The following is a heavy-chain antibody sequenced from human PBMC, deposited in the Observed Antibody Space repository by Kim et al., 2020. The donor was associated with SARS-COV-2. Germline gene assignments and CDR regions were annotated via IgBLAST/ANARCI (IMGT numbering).Heavy chain of an antibody. CDR3: ARMRGGPITIFGVVIPGDYYYGMDG. CDR2: IYYSGST. Sequence: SETLSLTCTVSGGSISSSSYYWGWIRQPPGKGLEWIGSIYYSGSTYYNPSLKSRVTISVDTSKNQFSLKLSSVTAADTAVYYCARMRGGPITIFGVVIPGDYYYGMDGWGQGTTVAVSS. V-gene: IGHV4-39*01. J-gene: IGHJ6*02. D-gene: IGHD3-3*01. CDR1: GGSISSSSYY.